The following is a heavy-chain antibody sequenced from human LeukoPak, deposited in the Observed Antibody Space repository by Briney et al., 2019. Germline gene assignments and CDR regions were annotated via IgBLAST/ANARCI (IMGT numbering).Heavy chain of an antibody. CDR2: FDPEDVET. Sequence: ASVKVSCKVSGDTLTELSMHCVRQAPGKGLEWMGGFDPEDVETIYAQRFQGRVTMTEDTSPDTAYMELSSLRSEDTPVYYCATAFFGVVTPVGYWGQGTLVTVSS. J-gene: IGHJ4*02. CDR1: GDTLTELS. D-gene: IGHD3-3*01. CDR3: ATAFFGVVTPVGY. V-gene: IGHV1-24*01.